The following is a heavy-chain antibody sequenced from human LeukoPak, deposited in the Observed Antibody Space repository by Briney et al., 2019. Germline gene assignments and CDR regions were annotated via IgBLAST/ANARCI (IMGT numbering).Heavy chain of an antibody. V-gene: IGHV3-30*02. CDR2: IWYDEITK. J-gene: IGHJ4*02. CDR3: AKDSSDYYFDY. CDR1: GFTLSNYA. D-gene: IGHD3-22*01. Sequence: PGGSLRLSCAASGFTLSNYAMNWVRQAPGKGLEWLAFIWYDEITKNYADSVKGRFTISRDNSKNTLYVQLNSLRPDDTAVYYCAKDSSDYYFDYWGQGTLVTVSS.